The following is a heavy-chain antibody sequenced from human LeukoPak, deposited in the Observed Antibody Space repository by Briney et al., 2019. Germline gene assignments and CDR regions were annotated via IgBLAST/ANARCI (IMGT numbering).Heavy chain of an antibody. Sequence: SETLSLTCTVSAVSINTYFWTWVRQPAGKGLEWIGRISGSGTAFYNPSLESRVTISLDTANYQLFLRMTSVSAADTAVYYCARGTELTRTSGHYSFDYWGQGTLVSVSS. J-gene: IGHJ4*02. CDR3: ARGTELTRTSGHYSFDY. CDR1: AVSINTYF. D-gene: IGHD1-7*01. CDR2: ISGSGTA. V-gene: IGHV4-4*07.